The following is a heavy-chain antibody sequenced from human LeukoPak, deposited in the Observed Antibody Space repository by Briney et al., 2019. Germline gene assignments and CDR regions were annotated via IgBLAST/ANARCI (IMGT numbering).Heavy chain of an antibody. J-gene: IGHJ6*03. D-gene: IGHD2-15*01. CDR3: AKAGQGVVVVVATRYYYYMDV. CDR2: ISYDGSNK. V-gene: IGHV3-30*04. Sequence: PGRSLRLSCAASGFTFSYYAMHWVRQAPGKGLEWVAVISYDGSNKYYADSVKGRFTISRDNSKNTLYLQMNSLRAEDTAVYYCAKAGQGVVVVVATRYYYYMDVWGKGTTVTISS. CDR1: GFTFSYYA.